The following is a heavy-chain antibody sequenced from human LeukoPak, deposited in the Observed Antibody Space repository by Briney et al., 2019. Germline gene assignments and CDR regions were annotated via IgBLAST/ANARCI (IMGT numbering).Heavy chain of an antibody. Sequence: PSETLSLTCTVSGGSISSYYWSWIRQPPGKGLEWIGYIYYSGSTNYNPSLKSRVTISVDTSKNQFSLKLSSVTAADTAVYYCARGPPDGFGELSDYWGQGTLVTVSS. CDR1: GGSISSYY. D-gene: IGHD3-10*01. CDR3: ARGPPDGFGELSDY. J-gene: IGHJ4*02. V-gene: IGHV4-59*01. CDR2: IYYSGST.